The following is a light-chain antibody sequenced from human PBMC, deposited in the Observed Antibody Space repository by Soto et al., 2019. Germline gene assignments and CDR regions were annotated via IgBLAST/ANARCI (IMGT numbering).Light chain of an antibody. J-gene: IGKJ1*01. CDR3: QQRSNWPLTWT. CDR1: QSVSSY. CDR2: DAS. V-gene: IGKV3-11*01. Sequence: EIVLTQSPATLSLSPWERATLSCRASQSVSSYLAWYQQKPGQDPRLLIYDASNRATGIPARFNGSVSGTDFTLTISSLEPEAFAVYYCQQRSNWPLTWTFGQGTKVEIK.